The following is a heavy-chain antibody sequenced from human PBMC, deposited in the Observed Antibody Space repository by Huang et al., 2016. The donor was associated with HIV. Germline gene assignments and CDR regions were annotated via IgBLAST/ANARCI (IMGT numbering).Heavy chain of an antibody. CDR1: GFTFTDYG. J-gene: IGHJ4*02. CDR3: ARDGGYNLWSYYPKYYFDF. D-gene: IGHD1-26*01. Sequence: DVHLVESGGGVVRPGASVTLSCSATGFTFTDYGMHWVRQPPGGGLEWMAYIVSSGSTTYYADSVEGRFTISRGKVKKSLFLQMTTLKPDDTAVYYCARDGGYNLWSYYPKYYFDFWGRGALVTVSS. CDR2: IVSSGSTT. V-gene: IGHV3-48*01.